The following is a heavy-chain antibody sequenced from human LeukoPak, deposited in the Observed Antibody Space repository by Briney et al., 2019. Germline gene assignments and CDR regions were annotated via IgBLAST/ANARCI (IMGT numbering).Heavy chain of an antibody. Sequence: GGSLRLSCAAPGFTLNDYYMIWIRQAPGKGLEWVSYISSSSSYTNSADSVKGRFTISKDNAKNSLFLQMDSLRPEDTAVYYCARVYSTAWFDYWGQGTLVSVSS. J-gene: IGHJ4*02. CDR1: GFTLNDYY. D-gene: IGHD6-13*01. CDR3: ARVYSTAWFDY. CDR2: ISSSSSYT. V-gene: IGHV3-11*05.